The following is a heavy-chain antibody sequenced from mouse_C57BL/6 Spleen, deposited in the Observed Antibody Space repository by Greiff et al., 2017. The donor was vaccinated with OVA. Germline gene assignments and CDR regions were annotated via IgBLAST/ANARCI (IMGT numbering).Heavy chain of an antibody. Sequence: EVKLVESGEGLVKPGGSLKLSCAASGFTFSSYAMSWVRQTPEKRLEWVAYISSGGDYIYYADTVKGRFTISRDNARNTLYLQMSSLKSEDTAMYYCTRDGYSGAMDYWGQGTSVTVSS. CDR3: TRDGYSGAMDY. D-gene: IGHD2-3*01. CDR2: ISSGGDYI. CDR1: GFTFSSYA. V-gene: IGHV5-9-1*02. J-gene: IGHJ4*01.